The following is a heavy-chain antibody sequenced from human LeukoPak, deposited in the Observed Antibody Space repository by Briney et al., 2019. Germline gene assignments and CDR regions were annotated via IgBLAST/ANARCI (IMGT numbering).Heavy chain of an antibody. V-gene: IGHV4-30-2*01. CDR2: IYHSGST. D-gene: IGHD4-17*01. Sequence: SETLSLTCAVSGGSISSGGYSWRWIRQPPGKGLEWIGYIYHSGSTYYNPPLKSRVTISVDRSKNQFSLKLSSVTAADTAVYYCARGKMTTVTGEAFDIWGQGTMVTVSS. J-gene: IGHJ3*02. CDR1: GGSISSGGYS. CDR3: ARGKMTTVTGEAFDI.